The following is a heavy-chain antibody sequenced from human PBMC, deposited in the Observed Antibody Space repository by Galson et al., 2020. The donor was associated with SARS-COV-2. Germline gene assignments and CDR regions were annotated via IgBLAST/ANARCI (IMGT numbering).Heavy chain of an antibody. J-gene: IGHJ4*02. CDR1: GFTFSSYN. CDR3: ARDSFDFWSGFPYYFDY. D-gene: IGHD3-3*01. CDR2: ITSGSSYI. Sequence: KIGESLKISCAASGFTFSSYNMNWVRQAPGKGLEWVSSITSGSSYIYYADSVKGRFTISRDNAKNSLFLHMNSPRAEDTAVYYCARDSFDFWSGFPYYFDYWGRGILVTVSS. V-gene: IGHV3-21*01.